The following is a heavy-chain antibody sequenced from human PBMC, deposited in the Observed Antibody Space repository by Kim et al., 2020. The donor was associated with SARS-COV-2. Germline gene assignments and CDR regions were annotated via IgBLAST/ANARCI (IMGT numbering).Heavy chain of an antibody. Sequence: GGSLRLSCAASGFTFSSYAMSWVRQAPGKGLEWVSAISGSGGSTYYADSVKGRFTISRDNSKNTLYLQMNSLRAEDTAVYYCAKESLGAYYDSSGYLGWGQGTLVTVSS. J-gene: IGHJ4*02. CDR1: GFTFSSYA. CDR3: AKESLGAYYDSSGYLG. CDR2: ISGSGGST. V-gene: IGHV3-23*01. D-gene: IGHD3-22*01.